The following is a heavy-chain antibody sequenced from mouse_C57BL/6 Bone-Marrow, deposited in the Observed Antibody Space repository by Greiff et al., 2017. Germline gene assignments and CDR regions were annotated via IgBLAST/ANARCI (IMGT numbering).Heavy chain of an antibody. D-gene: IGHD1-1*01. CDR2: INPSNGGT. Sequence: QVQLQQPGPELVKPGASVKLSCKASGYTFTSYWMHWVKQRPGQGLEWIGNINPSNGGTNYNEKFKSKATLTVDKSASTAYMQLSSLTSEDSAVYYCARPNYDGSSPSYFDVWGTGTTVTVSS. J-gene: IGHJ1*03. V-gene: IGHV1-53*01. CDR3: ARPNYDGSSPSYFDV. CDR1: GYTFTSYW.